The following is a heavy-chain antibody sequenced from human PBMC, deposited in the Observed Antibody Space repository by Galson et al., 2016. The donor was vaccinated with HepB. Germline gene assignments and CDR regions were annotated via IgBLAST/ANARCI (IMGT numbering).Heavy chain of an antibody. CDR1: GFTFSNYA. Sequence: SLRLSCAASGFTFSNYAMNWVRQAPGKGLEWVATISPGGGTTYYADSVKGRFTISRDNSKNTLYLQMHSLRAEDTAVYYCAKSRKSSGGATDNGWQRLGVLGIDGFDFWGQGTLVTVSS. D-gene: IGHD2-21*01. CDR3: AKSRKSSGGATDNGWQRLGVLGIDGFDF. J-gene: IGHJ4*02. V-gene: IGHV3-23*01. CDR2: ISPGGGTT.